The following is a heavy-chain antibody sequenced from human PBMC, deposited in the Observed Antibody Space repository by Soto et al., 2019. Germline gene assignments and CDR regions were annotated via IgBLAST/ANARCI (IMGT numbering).Heavy chain of an antibody. CDR2: IYYSGNT. CDR1: GGSIRSGDYY. J-gene: IGHJ4*02. Sequence: SETLSLTCTVSGGSIRSGDYYWSWIRQHPGKGLEWIGYIYYSGNTYYNPSLKSRVTISVDTSKNQFSLELSSVTAADTAVYYCARLSGHYDSSGYYPFDYWGQGTLVTVSS. CDR3: ARLSGHYDSSGYYPFDY. V-gene: IGHV4-31*03. D-gene: IGHD3-22*01.